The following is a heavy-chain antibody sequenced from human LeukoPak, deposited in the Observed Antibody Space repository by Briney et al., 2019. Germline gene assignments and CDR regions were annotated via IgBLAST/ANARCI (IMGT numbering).Heavy chain of an antibody. Sequence: PGGSRRLSCAASGFIFSDYNMNWVRQAPGKGLEWVSYISSSSSTIYYADSVKGRFTISRDNAKNSLFLQMNSLRDEDTAVYYCTRDYGSHGEYFDFWGQGTPVTVSS. CDR1: GFIFSDYN. CDR3: TRDYGSHGEYFDF. J-gene: IGHJ4*02. CDR2: ISSSSSTI. V-gene: IGHV3-48*02. D-gene: IGHD3-10*01.